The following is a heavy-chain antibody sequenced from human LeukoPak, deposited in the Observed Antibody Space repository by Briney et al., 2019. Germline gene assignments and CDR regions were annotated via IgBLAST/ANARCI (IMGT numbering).Heavy chain of an antibody. V-gene: IGHV3-11*04. CDR2: MSISGDTI. Sequence: PGGSLRLSCAASGFNFSDYYMGWIRQAPGRGLEWVSYMSISGDTIYYADSMKGRFTISRDNAKNSLYLQMNSLRAEDTAVYYCARAPYCGDDNCYTGHNGFDPWGLGTLVTVSS. D-gene: IGHD2-21*01. CDR3: ARAPYCGDDNCYTGHNGFDP. CDR1: GFNFSDYY. J-gene: IGHJ5*02.